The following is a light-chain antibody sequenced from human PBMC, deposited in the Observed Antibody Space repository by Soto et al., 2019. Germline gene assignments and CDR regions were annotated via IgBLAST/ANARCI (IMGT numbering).Light chain of an antibody. CDR1: QSISGN. V-gene: IGKV3-15*01. CDR3: QRYDNWPLT. J-gene: IGKJ4*01. Sequence: EIVMTQSPATLSVSPGESATLSCRASQSISGNLAWYQQKPGLAPRLLVHHTSIRATGVPARFSGSGSGTEFSLTISSLQSEDFAVYYCQRYDNWPLTFGGGTKVDIK. CDR2: HTS.